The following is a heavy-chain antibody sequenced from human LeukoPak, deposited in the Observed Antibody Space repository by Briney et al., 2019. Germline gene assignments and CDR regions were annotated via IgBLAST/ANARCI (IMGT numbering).Heavy chain of an antibody. CDR1: GFTFSSYW. Sequence: GGSLRLSCAASGFTFSSYWMSWVRQAPGKGLEWVANIKQDGSEKYYVDSVKGRFTISRDNAKNSLYLQMNSLRAEDTAVYYCARANYYDSSGYPTSFDYWGQGNLVTVSS. CDR3: ARANYYDSSGYPTSFDY. V-gene: IGHV3-7*04. J-gene: IGHJ4*02. CDR2: IKQDGSEK. D-gene: IGHD3-22*01.